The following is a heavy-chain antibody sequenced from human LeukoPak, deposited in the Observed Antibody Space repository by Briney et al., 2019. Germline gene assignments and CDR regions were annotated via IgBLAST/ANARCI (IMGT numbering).Heavy chain of an antibody. CDR3: ARDRGSSSWLDY. D-gene: IGHD6-13*01. CDR2: IYYSGST. CDR1: GGSISSGGYY. Sequence: SETLSLTCTVSGGSISSGGYYWSWIRQHPGKGLEWIGYIYYSGSTYYNPSLKSRVTISVDTSKNQFSLKLSSVTAADTAVYYCARDRGSSSWLDYWGQGTLVTVSS. J-gene: IGHJ4*02. V-gene: IGHV4-31*03.